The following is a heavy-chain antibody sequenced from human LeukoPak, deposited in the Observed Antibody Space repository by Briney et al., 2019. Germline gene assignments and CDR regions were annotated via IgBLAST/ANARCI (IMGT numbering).Heavy chain of an antibody. Sequence: SDTLSLTCAVSGDSISSGGYSWSWIRQTPGKGLEWIAYIHDSGSTYNNPSLKSRLSISIDTSKNQFSLKLNSVTAADTAVYYCARVVAAAGNNWFDPWRQGTMVTVSS. CDR2: IHDSGST. D-gene: IGHD6-13*01. V-gene: IGHV4-30-4*07. J-gene: IGHJ5*02. CDR3: ARVVAAAGNNWFDP. CDR1: GDSISSGGYS.